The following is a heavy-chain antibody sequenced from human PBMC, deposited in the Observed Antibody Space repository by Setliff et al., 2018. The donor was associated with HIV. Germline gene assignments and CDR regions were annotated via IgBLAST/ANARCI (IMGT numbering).Heavy chain of an antibody. CDR3: ARHDCGGDCSINWFDP. CDR2: IYHSGST. V-gene: IGHV4-38-2*02. CDR1: GGSINSGYY. J-gene: IGHJ5*02. D-gene: IGHD2-21*02. Sequence: SETLSLTCTVSGGSINSGYYWGWIRQPPGKGLEWIGGIYHSGSTYYNPSLKSRVTISVDTSKNQFSLKLSSVTAADTAVYYCARHDCGGDCSINWFDPWGQGTLVTVSS.